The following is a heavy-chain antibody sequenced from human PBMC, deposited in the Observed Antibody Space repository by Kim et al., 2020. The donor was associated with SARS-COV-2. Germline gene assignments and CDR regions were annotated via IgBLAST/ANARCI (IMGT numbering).Heavy chain of an antibody. CDR1: GYTLTELS. D-gene: IGHD2-15*01. CDR3: ATAQGCSGGSCYSLAAFDI. CDR2: FDPEDGET. Sequence: SVKVSCKVSGYTLTELSMHWVRQAPGKGLEWMGGFDPEDGETIYAQKFQGRVTMTEDTSTDTAYMELSSLRSEDTAVYYCATAQGCSGGSCYSLAAFDIWGQGTMVTVSS. J-gene: IGHJ3*02. V-gene: IGHV1-24*01.